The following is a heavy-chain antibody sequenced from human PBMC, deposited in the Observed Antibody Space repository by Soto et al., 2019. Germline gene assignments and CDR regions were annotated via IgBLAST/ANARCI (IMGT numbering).Heavy chain of an antibody. Sequence: SETSFLTCPVSGGYISSSSYYWGWMCQPPGKGLEGIGSIYYSGSTYYNPSLKGRVTISVDTSKNQFSLKLSSVTAADTAVYYCARQPPPSYSSSWYRYFDYWGQGTLVTVS. D-gene: IGHD6-13*01. V-gene: IGHV4-39*01. CDR2: IYYSGST. CDR3: ARQPPPSYSSSWYRYFDY. CDR1: GGYISSSSYY. J-gene: IGHJ4*02.